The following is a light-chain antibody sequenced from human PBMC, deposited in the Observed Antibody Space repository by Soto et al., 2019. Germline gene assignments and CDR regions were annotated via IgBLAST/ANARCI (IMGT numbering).Light chain of an antibody. CDR3: QQYNTYSQT. V-gene: IGKV1-5*01. CDR2: DAS. CDR1: QSISGW. Sequence: DIQMTQSPPTLSASVGDRVTITCRASQSISGWLAWYQQKPGKAPKLLIYDASNLEGGVPSRFSGTGSGTEFTLTISSLQPEDSATYYCQQYNTYSQTFGQGTKVDIK. J-gene: IGKJ1*01.